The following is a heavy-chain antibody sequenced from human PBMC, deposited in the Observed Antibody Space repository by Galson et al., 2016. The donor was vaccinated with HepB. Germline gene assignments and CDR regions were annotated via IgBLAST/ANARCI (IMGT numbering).Heavy chain of an antibody. Sequence: SLRLSCAASGFTFSHYGMYWVRQAPGKGLEWVAVISYDGSNKDYTESVKGRFTISRDNSKNTLFLQMNSLRAEDTALYYCAKLPSRYYGSGASYGTDIWGQGPTVTVSS. J-gene: IGHJ6*02. CDR2: ISYDGSNK. V-gene: IGHV3-30*18. D-gene: IGHD3-10*01. CDR3: AKLPSRYYGSGASYGTDI. CDR1: GFTFSHYG.